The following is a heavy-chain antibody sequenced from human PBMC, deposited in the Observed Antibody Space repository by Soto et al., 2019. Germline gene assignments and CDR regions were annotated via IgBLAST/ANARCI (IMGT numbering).Heavy chain of an antibody. J-gene: IGHJ4*02. V-gene: IGHV3-30-3*01. CDR2: ISYDGNTK. CDR3: AKETSAYEIDY. CDR1: GFIFSGYA. Sequence: QVQLVESGGGVVQPGRSLRLSCAASGFIFSGYAMHWVRQAPGKGLEWVAVISYDGNTKYYADSVKGRFTVSRDNSKNTPYVQINNLSAEDTAMYYCAKETSAYEIDYWGQGTLVTVSS. D-gene: IGHD5-12*01.